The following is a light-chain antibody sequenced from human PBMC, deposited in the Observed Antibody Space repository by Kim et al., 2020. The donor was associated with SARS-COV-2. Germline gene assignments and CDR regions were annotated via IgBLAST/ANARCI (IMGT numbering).Light chain of an antibody. CDR3: QQYNSYPRT. Sequence: ALRLTQSPSSLSASTGDRVTITCRASQGISSYLAWYQQKPGKAPKLLIYAASTLQSGVPSRFSGSGSGTDFTLTISSLQSEDFATYYCQQYNSYPRTFGEGTKVDIK. CDR2: AAS. CDR1: QGISSY. J-gene: IGKJ1*01. V-gene: IGKV1-8*01.